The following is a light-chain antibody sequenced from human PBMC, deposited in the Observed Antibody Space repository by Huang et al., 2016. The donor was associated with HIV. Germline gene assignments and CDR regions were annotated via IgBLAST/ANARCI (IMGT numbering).Light chain of an antibody. CDR2: DAS. CDR3: QQRSAWPRT. J-gene: IGKJ2*01. Sequence: EIVLTQSPATLSLSPGESATLSCRTSQSIFNYLAWYQQRPGQAPRLLIYDASNRATVVSARFSGSGSGTDFALTISNLGPEDFAVYYCQQRSAWPRTFGQGTKLEI. CDR1: QSIFNY. V-gene: IGKV3-11*01.